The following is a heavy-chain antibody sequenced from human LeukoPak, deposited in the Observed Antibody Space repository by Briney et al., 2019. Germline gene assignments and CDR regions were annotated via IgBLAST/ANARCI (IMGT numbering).Heavy chain of an antibody. CDR2: ISGSSNYI. CDR3: ARGRGSSYGDPFDY. J-gene: IGHJ4*02. CDR1: GFTLSSYS. V-gene: IGHV3-21*01. Sequence: SGGSLRPSCAASGFTLSSYSINWVRQAPGKGLEWVSCISGSSNYIHYTDSVKGRFTLSRDNAKNSLFLQMNSLRPEDTAVYYCARGRGSSYGDPFDYWGQGALVTVSS. D-gene: IGHD5-18*01.